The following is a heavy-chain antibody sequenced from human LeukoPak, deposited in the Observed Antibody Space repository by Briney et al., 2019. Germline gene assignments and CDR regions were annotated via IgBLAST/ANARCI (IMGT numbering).Heavy chain of an antibody. V-gene: IGHV3-30*18. CDR2: ISYDGSNK. J-gene: IGHJ4*02. D-gene: IGHD4-17*01. CDR3: AKDPTPTTVTEGYFDY. Sequence: GGSLRLSCAASGFTFSSYGMHWVRQAPGKGLEWVAVISYDGSNKYYADSVKGRFTISRDNSKNTLYLQMNSLRAEDTAVYYCAKDPTPTTVTEGYFDYWGQGTLVTVSS. CDR1: GFTFSSYG.